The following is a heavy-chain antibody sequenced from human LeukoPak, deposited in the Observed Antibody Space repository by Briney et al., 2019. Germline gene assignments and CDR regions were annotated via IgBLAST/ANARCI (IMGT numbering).Heavy chain of an antibody. J-gene: IGHJ5*02. CDR3: ARLTVTTSFDP. Sequence: SETLSLTCTVSGGSISSSSYYWGWIRQPPGKGVEWIGSICYSGSTYYNPSLKSRVTISVDTSKNQFSLELSSVTAADTAVYYCARLTVTTSFDPWGQGTLVTVSS. CDR1: GGSISSSSYY. D-gene: IGHD4-17*01. V-gene: IGHV4-39*07. CDR2: ICYSGST.